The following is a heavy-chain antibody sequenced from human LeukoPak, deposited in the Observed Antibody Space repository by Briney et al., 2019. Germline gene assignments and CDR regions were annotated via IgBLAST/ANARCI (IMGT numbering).Heavy chain of an antibody. D-gene: IGHD1-26*01. CDR3: AKHNSGNFIYFDS. CDR2: ITGSGGTT. V-gene: IGHV3-23*01. CDR1: GFTFSLYA. Sequence: GSLRLSCAASGFTFSLYAMSWVRQAPGKGLEWVSGITGSGGTTYYADSVKGRFTLSRDNSKNTLYLQMNSLGAEDTAVYYCAKHNSGNFIYFDSWGQGALVTVSS. J-gene: IGHJ4*02.